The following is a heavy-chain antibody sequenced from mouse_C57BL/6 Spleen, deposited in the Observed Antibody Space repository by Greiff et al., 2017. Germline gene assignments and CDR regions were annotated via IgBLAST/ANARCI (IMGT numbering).Heavy chain of an antibody. D-gene: IGHD2-3*01. J-gene: IGHJ4*01. Sequence: QVQLQQPGAELVKPGASVKLSCKASGYTFTEYTIHWVKQRSGQGLAWIGWFYPGRGSIKSNEKFKDRATLTADKPSSTVYMELSGLTSEDSAVYFCARLEDRDVYSPSYAVDYWGQGTSVTGSS. CDR2: FYPGRGSI. V-gene: IGHV1-62-2*01. CDR3: ARLEDRDVYSPSYAVDY. CDR1: GYTFTEYT.